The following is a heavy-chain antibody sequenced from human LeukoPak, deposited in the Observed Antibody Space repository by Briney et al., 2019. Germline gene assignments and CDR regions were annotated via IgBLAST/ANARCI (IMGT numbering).Heavy chain of an antibody. CDR3: ARAIGRGPGGHFDY. D-gene: IGHD3-10*01. V-gene: IGHV3-11*03. CDR2: ISNSGDYT. J-gene: IGHJ4*02. CDR1: GLTFSDNY. Sequence: GGSLRLSCAVSGLTFSDNYTSWICQAPGKGPEWLSYISNSGDYTNYADSVKGGFPTSRDDAKTSVFLQMNSLRAEDSAVYYCARAIGRGPGGHFDYWGQGTVVTVSS.